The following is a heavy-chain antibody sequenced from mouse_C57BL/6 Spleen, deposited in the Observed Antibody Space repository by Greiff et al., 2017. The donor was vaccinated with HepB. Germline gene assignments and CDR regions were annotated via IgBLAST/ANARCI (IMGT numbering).Heavy chain of an antibody. CDR2: IDPSDSYT. Sequence: VQLQQPGAELVMPGASVKLSCKASGYTFTSYWMHWVKQRPGQGLEWIGEIDPSDSYTNYNQKFKGKSTLTVDKSSSTAYMQLSSLTSEDSAVYYCARSHYYGSSSYAMDYWGQGTSVTVSS. CDR1: GYTFTSYW. CDR3: ARSHYYGSSSYAMDY. D-gene: IGHD1-1*01. V-gene: IGHV1-69*01. J-gene: IGHJ4*01.